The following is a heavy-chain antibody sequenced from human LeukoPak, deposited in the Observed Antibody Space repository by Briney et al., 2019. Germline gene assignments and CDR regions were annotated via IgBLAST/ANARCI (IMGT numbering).Heavy chain of an antibody. J-gene: IGHJ3*02. V-gene: IGHV3-21*01. CDR1: GFTFSSCS. Sequence: GGSLRLSCAASGFTFSSCSMNWVRQAPGKGLEWVSSISSSSSYIYYADSVKGRFTISRDNAKNSLYLQMNSLRAEDTAVYYCARDQGSGWLHRHFAFDIWGQGTMVTVSS. CDR2: ISSSSSYI. D-gene: IGHD6-19*01. CDR3: ARDQGSGWLHRHFAFDI.